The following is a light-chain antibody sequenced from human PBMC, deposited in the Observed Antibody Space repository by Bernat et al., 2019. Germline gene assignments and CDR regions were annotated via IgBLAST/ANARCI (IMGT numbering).Light chain of an antibody. V-gene: IGLV6-57*01. CDR1: SGNIGYNY. CDR2: EDN. Sequence: NFMLTQPHSVSESPGKTVTISCTRSSGNIGYNYVQWYQQRPGRSPTLVIFEDNRRPSGVPDRFSGSIDRSSNSASLTISGLKTEDESDYYCQSYDTTNVVFGGGTKLTV. CDR3: QSYDTTNVV. J-gene: IGLJ2*01.